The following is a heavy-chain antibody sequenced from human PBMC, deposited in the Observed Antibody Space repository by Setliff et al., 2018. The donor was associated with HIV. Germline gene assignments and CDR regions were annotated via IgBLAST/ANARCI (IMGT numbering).Heavy chain of an antibody. Sequence: PSETLSLTCPVPGGSIGIGGYYWGWIRQHPGKGLEWIGYIYHNGSTYYNPSLKSRVIISVDTSKNQFSLKLSSVTAADTAVYYCARGGGSRAATSSYHYMDVWGKGTTVTVSS. CDR2: IYHNGST. D-gene: IGHD2-15*01. CDR1: GGSIGIGGYY. V-gene: IGHV4-31*03. J-gene: IGHJ6*03. CDR3: ARGGGSRAATSSYHYMDV.